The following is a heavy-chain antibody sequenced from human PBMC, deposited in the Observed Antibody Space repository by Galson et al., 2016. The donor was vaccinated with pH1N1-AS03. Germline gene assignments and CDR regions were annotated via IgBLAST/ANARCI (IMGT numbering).Heavy chain of an antibody. CDR2: LGHDRSLI. J-gene: IGHJ3*01. Sequence: SLRLSCAASGYTLSTSGIHWVRQTPDKGLEWVAFLGHDRSLIQYAEKVKGRFTISRDDSKNTLYLQMYSLGPGDTAIYYCAKDGAWTLEVWGQGTMVTVSS. CDR1: GYTLSTSG. V-gene: IGHV3-30*02. D-gene: IGHD3/OR15-3a*01. CDR3: AKDGAWTLEV.